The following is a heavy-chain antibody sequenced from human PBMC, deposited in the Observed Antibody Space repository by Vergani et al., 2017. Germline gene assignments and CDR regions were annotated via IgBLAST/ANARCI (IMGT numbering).Heavy chain of an antibody. CDR1: GFTFSSYA. V-gene: IGHV3-23*01. D-gene: IGHD4-23*01. J-gene: IGHJ4*02. Sequence: EVQLLESGGGLVQPGGSLRLSCAASGFTFSSYAMSWVRQAPGKGLEWVSAISGSGGSTYYADSVKGRFIIASDNSKNQLYLQMNSLRAEDTAVYYYAKDLPYSHYGGNSGDIVDYWGQGTLVTVSS. CDR2: ISGSGGST. CDR3: AKDLPYSHYGGNSGDIVDY.